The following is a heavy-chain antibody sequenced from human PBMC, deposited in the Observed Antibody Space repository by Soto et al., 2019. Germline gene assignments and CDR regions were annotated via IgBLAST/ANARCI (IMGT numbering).Heavy chain of an antibody. D-gene: IGHD3-9*01. CDR2: INHSGST. CDR1: GGSFSGYY. Sequence: SETLSLTCAFYGGSFSGYYWSWIRQPPGKGLEWIGEINHSGSTNYNPSLKSRVTISVDTSKNQFSLKLSSVTAADTAVYYCATLGDILTGPTYYFDYWGQGTLVTVSS. CDR3: ATLGDILTGPTYYFDY. V-gene: IGHV4-34*01. J-gene: IGHJ4*02.